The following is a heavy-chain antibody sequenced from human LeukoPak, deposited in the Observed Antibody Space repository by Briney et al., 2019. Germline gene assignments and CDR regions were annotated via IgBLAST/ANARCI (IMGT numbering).Heavy chain of an antibody. CDR2: IYYSGST. V-gene: IGHV4-31*03. D-gene: IGHD2-15*01. Sequence: NPSQTLSLTCTVSVGSISSGCYYWSWIRQNPGMGLEWIGYIYYSGSTYYNPSLKSRVTISVDTSKNQFSLKLSSVTAADTAVYYCAVGGRYCSGGSCYSIPEYFQHWGQGTLVTVSS. CDR1: VGSISSGCYY. J-gene: IGHJ1*01. CDR3: AVGGRYCSGGSCYSIPEYFQH.